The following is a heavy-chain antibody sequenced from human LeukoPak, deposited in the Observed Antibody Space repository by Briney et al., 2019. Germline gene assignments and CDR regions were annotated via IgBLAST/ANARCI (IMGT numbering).Heavy chain of an antibody. Sequence: GGSLRLSCAASGFTFSSYAMSWVRQAPGKGLEWVSAISGSGGSTYYADSVKGRFTISRDNSKNTLYLQMNSLRAEDTAVYYCAKTHPCDFWSGYYEGVFDYWGQGTLVTVSS. V-gene: IGHV3-23*01. CDR1: GFTFSSYA. CDR3: AKTHPCDFWSGYYEGVFDY. J-gene: IGHJ4*02. CDR2: ISGSGGST. D-gene: IGHD3-3*01.